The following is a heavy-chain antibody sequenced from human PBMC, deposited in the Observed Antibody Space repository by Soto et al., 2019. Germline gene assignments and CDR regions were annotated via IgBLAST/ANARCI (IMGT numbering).Heavy chain of an antibody. CDR2: IIPIFGTA. Sequence: SVKVSCKASGGTFSSYAISWLRQAPGQGLEWMGGIIPIFGTANYAQKFQGRVTITADESTSTAYMELSSLRSEDTAVYYCARDLSRGSGSYFDYWGQGTLVTVSS. J-gene: IGHJ4*02. V-gene: IGHV1-69*13. CDR3: ARDLSRGSGSYFDY. CDR1: GGTFSSYA. D-gene: IGHD3-10*01.